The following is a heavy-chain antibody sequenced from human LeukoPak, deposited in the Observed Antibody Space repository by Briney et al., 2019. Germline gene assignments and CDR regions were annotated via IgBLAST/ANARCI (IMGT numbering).Heavy chain of an antibody. CDR3: ARMVTRDNWFDP. CDR2: IYYSGST. CDR1: GGSISSYY. V-gene: IGHV4-59*01. D-gene: IGHD4-23*01. J-gene: IGHJ5*02. Sequence: PSETLSFTCTVSGGSISSYYWSWIRQPPGKGLEWIGYIYYSGSTNYNPSLKSRVTISVDTSKNQFSLKLSSVTAADTAVYYCARMVTRDNWFDPWGQGTLVTVSS.